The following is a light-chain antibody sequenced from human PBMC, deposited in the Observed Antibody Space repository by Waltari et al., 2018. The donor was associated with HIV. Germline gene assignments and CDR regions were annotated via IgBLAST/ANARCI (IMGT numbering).Light chain of an antibody. CDR1: SYNIGNNA. V-gene: IGLV1-36*01. J-gene: IGLJ2*01. Sequence: QSVLTQPPSVSEAPRQRVTISCSGSSYNIGNNAGNWYQQLPGKAPKLLIYYDDLLPSGVSDRFSGSKSGTSASPAISGLQSEDEADYYCAAWDDSLNGPVFGGGTKLTVL. CDR2: YDD. CDR3: AAWDDSLNGPV.